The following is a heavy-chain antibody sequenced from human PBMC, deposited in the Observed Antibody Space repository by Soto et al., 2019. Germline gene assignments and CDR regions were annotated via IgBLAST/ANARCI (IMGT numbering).Heavy chain of an antibody. J-gene: IGHJ4*02. Sequence: DVQLEESGGGLIKPGASLTLSCAASDFILSDAWMKWVRQAPGKGLEWVGRIKSKAHGGTTDYAAPLKGRFTILRDDSKNTLYLQMNSLQTEDTAMYYCASYHDSSGLRRYDYWGQGALVTVSS. CDR3: ASYHDSSGLRRYDY. D-gene: IGHD3-22*01. V-gene: IGHV3-15*07. CDR1: DFILSDAW. CDR2: IKSKAHGGTT.